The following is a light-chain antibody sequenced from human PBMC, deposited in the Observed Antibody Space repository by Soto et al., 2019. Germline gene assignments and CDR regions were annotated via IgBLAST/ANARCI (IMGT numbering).Light chain of an antibody. J-gene: IGKJ1*01. CDR2: DTS. Sequence: EIVMTQSPATLSVSPWERATLSCRASQSVSINLAWYQQKPGQAPSLLIYDTSTRATGVSGAFSGSGSGTEFTLTISGLQSEDFADYYCQQYNYWPWTFGQGTNVDI. CDR1: QSVSIN. V-gene: IGKV3-15*01. CDR3: QQYNYWPWT.